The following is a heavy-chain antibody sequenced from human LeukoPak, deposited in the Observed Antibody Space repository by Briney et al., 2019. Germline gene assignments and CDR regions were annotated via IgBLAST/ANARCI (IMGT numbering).Heavy chain of an antibody. V-gene: IGHV1-46*01. CDR2: INPSGGST. CDR3: STRYDSSGYHLPAYYYYGMDV. Sequence: ASVKVSCKASGYTFTSYYMHWVRQAPGQGLEWMGIINPSGGSTSYAQKFQGRVTMTRDTSTSTVYMELSSLRSEDTAVYYCSTRYDSSGYHLPAYYYYGMDVWGQGTTVTVSS. CDR1: GYTFTSYY. D-gene: IGHD3-22*01. J-gene: IGHJ6*02.